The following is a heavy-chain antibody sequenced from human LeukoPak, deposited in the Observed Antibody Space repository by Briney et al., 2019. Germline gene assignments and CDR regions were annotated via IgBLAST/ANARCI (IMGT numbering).Heavy chain of an antibody. CDR3: ARAAPTIGYCSGGSCQLRDYFDY. D-gene: IGHD2-15*01. CDR1: GYTFTGYY. V-gene: IGHV1-69*13. Sequence: SVKVSCKASGYTFTGYYMHWVRQAPGQGLEWMGGIIPIFGTANYAQKFQGRVTITADESTSTAYMELSSLRSEDTAVYYCARAAPTIGYCSGGSCQLRDYFDYWGQGTLVTVPP. J-gene: IGHJ4*02. CDR2: IIPIFGTA.